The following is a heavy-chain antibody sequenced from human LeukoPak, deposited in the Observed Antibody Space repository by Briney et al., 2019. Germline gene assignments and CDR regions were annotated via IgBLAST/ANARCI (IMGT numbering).Heavy chain of an antibody. V-gene: IGHV4-59*01. CDR1: GGSISSYY. D-gene: IGHD1-1*01. J-gene: IGHJ4*02. CDR2: IYYSGST. CDR3: AISGRNSRAPGY. Sequence: SETLSLTCTVSGGSISSYYWSWIRQPPGKGLEWIGYIYYSGSTNYNPSLKSRVTISVDTSKNQFSLKLSSVTAADTAVYYCAISGRNSRAPGYWGQGTLVTVSS.